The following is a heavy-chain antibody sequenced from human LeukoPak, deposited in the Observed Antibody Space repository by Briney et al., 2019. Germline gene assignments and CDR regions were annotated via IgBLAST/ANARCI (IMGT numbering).Heavy chain of an antibody. CDR2: INHSGST. J-gene: IGHJ4*02. D-gene: IGHD3-22*01. V-gene: IGHV4-34*01. CDR1: GGSFSTYY. Sequence: SETLSLTCAVYGGSFSTYYWSWIRQPPGKGLEWVGEINHSGSTNNNPSLKRRVTISVDMSKNQISLKLTSVTAADTAVYYCARVTGYMIEDYFDYWGQGTLVTVSS. CDR3: ARVTGYMIEDYFDY.